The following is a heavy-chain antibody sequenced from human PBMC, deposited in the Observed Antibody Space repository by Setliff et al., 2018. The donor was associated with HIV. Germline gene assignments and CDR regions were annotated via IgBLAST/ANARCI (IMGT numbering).Heavy chain of an antibody. CDR2: INIYSGNT. J-gene: IGHJ3*02. Sequence: ASVKVSCKPSGHTFTTSGISWVRQAPGQGLEWMGWINIYSGNTNYAQKFQGRVTMTTDTSTSTAYMELRSLRSDDTAVYYCARGYSYASNAFDIWGQGTMVTVSS. CDR1: GHTFTTSG. D-gene: IGHD5-18*01. CDR3: ARGYSYASNAFDI. V-gene: IGHV1-18*01.